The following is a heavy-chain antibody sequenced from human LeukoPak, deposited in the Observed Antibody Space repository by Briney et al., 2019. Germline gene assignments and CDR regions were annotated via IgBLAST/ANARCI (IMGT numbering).Heavy chain of an antibody. D-gene: IGHD6-13*01. V-gene: IGHV3-74*01. CDR2: INSDGSST. Sequence: GGSLRLSCAASGFTFSSYWMQWVRQVPGKGLLWVSRINSDGSSTSYADSVKGRFTISRDNAKNTVYLQMNSLRVEDTAVYYCARSTGGGSSSYWGQGTLVTVSS. CDR1: GFTFSSYW. CDR3: ARSTGGGSSSY. J-gene: IGHJ4*02.